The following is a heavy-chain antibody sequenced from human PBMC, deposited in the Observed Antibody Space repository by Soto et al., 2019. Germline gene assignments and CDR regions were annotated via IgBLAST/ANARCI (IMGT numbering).Heavy chain of an antibody. D-gene: IGHD3-3*01. V-gene: IGHV1-46*01. CDR2: INPDGGGT. Sequence: QVQLVQSGAEVKKPGASVMLSCKASGYTFTSYYMHWVRQAPGQGLEWMGIINPDGGGTRYAQKFQGRVTMTRDTTTTTFYMEMSSLRSKDTAVYYCAKAPRGGVIITTYSAHIDYWGQGTLVTVSS. J-gene: IGHJ4*02. CDR3: AKAPRGGVIITTYSAHIDY. CDR1: GYTFTSYY.